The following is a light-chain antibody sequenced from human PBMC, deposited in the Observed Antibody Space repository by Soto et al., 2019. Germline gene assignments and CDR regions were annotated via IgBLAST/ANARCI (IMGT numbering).Light chain of an antibody. Sequence: DIQMTQSPSTLSASVGDKVTITCRASQSISSWLAWYQQKPGKAPKLLIYDASSLESGVPSRFSGSGSGTDFTLTISSLQPDDFATYYCQQYNSYLFTFGPGTKVYIK. CDR3: QQYNSYLFT. V-gene: IGKV1-5*01. CDR2: DAS. CDR1: QSISSW. J-gene: IGKJ3*01.